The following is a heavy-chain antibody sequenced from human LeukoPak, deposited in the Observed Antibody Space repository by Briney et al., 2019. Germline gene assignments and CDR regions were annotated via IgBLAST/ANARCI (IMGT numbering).Heavy chain of an antibody. D-gene: IGHD3-22*01. V-gene: IGHV4-59*01. Sequence: SETLSLTCTVSGYSISSYYWSWIRQPPGKGLEWIGYIYYSGSTNYNPSLKSRVTISVETSKNQFSLKLSSVTAAGTAVYYCARVTGYMIEDYFDYWGQGTLVTVSS. J-gene: IGHJ4*02. CDR2: IYYSGST. CDR1: GYSISSYY. CDR3: ARVTGYMIEDYFDY.